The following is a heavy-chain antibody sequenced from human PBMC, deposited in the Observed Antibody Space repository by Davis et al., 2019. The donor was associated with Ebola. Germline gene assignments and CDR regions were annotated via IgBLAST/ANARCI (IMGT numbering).Heavy chain of an antibody. D-gene: IGHD3-22*01. CDR2: IYPADSDT. CDR1: GYTFPNYW. CDR3: HALGSRGFQH. Sequence: GESLKISCKASGYTFPNYWIGWVRQMPGKGLEWMGIIYPADSDTKYSPSVQGQVTISADKSISTAYLQWTSLKASDTDKYYCHALGSRGFQHWGQGTLVTVSS. V-gene: IGHV5-51*01. J-gene: IGHJ1*01.